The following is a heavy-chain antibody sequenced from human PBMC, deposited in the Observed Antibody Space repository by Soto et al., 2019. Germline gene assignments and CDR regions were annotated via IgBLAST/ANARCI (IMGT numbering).Heavy chain of an antibody. V-gene: IGHV3-30*19. Sequence: QVQLVESGGGVVQPGRSLRLSCAASGFTFSSYGMHWVRQAPGKGLEWVAVIWYDGSNKYYADSVKGRFTISRDNSKNTLYLQMNSLRAEDTAVYYCARDGLYCSGGSCYYFDYWGQGTLVTVSS. CDR1: GFTFSSYG. D-gene: IGHD2-15*01. CDR3: ARDGLYCSGGSCYYFDY. J-gene: IGHJ4*02. CDR2: IWYDGSNK.